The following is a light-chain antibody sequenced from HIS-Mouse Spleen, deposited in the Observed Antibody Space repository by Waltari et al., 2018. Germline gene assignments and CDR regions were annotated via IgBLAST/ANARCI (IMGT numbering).Light chain of an antibody. Sequence: DIVMTQSPDSLAVSLGERATINCKSSQSVLYSSNTKNYLAWYQQKPGQPTKLLINWASTAESGVPDRFSSSGSGTDFTLTISSLQAEDVAVYYCQQYYRTPLTFGGGTKVEIK. CDR1: QSVLYSSNTKNY. V-gene: IGKV4-1*01. CDR3: QQYYRTPLT. CDR2: WAS. J-gene: IGKJ4*01.